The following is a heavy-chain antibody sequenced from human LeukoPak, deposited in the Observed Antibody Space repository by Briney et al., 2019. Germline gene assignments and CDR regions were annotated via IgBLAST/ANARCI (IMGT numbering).Heavy chain of an antibody. CDR3: AHRPLVRGAGAFDI. CDR2: IYWDDDK. D-gene: IGHD3-10*01. Sequence: SWVRQAPGKGLEWLALIYWDDDKRYSPSLKSRLTITKDTSKNQVVLTMTNMDPVDTATYYCAHRPLVRGAGAFDIWGQGTMVTVSS. J-gene: IGHJ3*02. V-gene: IGHV2-5*08.